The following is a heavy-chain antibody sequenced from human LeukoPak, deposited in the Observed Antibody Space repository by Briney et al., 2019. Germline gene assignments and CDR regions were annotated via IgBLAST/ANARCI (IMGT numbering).Heavy chain of an antibody. CDR1: GGSISNHY. V-gene: IGHV4-59*08. CDR2: IFHSGRT. J-gene: IGHJ5*02. Sequence: SETLSLTCTVSGGSISNHYWTWIRQPPGKGLEWIGYIFHSGRTNYNPSLKSRVTISVDPSKTQFSLKLSSVTAADTAVYYCARGASGDNWLDPWGQGTLVTVSS. D-gene: IGHD1-26*01. CDR3: ARGASGDNWLDP.